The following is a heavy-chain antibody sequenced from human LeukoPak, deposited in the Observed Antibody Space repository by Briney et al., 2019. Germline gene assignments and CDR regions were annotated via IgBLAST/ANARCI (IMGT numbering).Heavy chain of an antibody. J-gene: IGHJ4*02. CDR3: ARVSSTVAGSEYLSY. Sequence: PGGSLRLSCATSGFTFSDHFMDWVRQAPGKGLEWVGRLRKRPNSYTTEYAASVQGRFTISRDDSKNSLYLQMYSLKTEDTAVYYGARVSSTVAGSEYLSYWGQGTQVTISS. CDR1: GFTFSDHF. D-gene: IGHD6-19*01. CDR2: LRKRPNSYTT. V-gene: IGHV3-72*01.